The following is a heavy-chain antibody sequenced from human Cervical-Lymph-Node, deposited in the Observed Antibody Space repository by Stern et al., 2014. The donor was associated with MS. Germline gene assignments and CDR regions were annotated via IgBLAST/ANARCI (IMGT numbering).Heavy chain of an antibody. CDR3: ATDVVRDLTPPA. CDR2: IIPIFATA. V-gene: IGHV1-69*01. D-gene: IGHD2-15*01. CDR1: GDSFNTHS. J-gene: IGHJ5*02. Sequence: QMQLVQSGAEVKKPGSSVKVSCKASGDSFNTHSFCWVRQAPGQGLEWMGGIIPIFATANYAQKFQGRVTFTADESTSTVYMELTSLRSEDTAIYYCATDVVRDLTPPAWGQGTLVTVSS.